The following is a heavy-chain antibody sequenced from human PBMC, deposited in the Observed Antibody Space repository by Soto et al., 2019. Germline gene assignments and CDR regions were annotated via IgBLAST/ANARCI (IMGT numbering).Heavy chain of an antibody. J-gene: IGHJ4*02. CDR3: ASGQYYYGSGTSY. D-gene: IGHD3-10*01. CDR2: INQDGTEK. Sequence: GGSLRLSCAASGFTFSNYWMNWVRQAPGKGLEWVASINQDGTEKYYVDSVKGRFTISRDNAKESLYLQMSSLRAEDTAVYYCASGQYYYGSGTSYWGQGRLVTVSS. V-gene: IGHV3-7*01. CDR1: GFTFSNYW.